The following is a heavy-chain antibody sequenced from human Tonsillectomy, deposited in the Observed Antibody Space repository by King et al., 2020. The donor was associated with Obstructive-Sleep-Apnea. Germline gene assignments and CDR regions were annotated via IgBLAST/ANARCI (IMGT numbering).Heavy chain of an antibody. J-gene: IGHJ3*02. D-gene: IGHD3-22*01. CDR2: INHSGIT. Sequence: VQLQQWGAGLLKPSETLSLTCAVYGGSFSGYYWNWIRQPPGKGLEWIVEINHSGITNYNPPLKSRVTISVDTSKNQFSLKLSSVTAADTAVYYCARGDTYYYDSSVYYRTDAFDIWGQGTMVTVSS. CDR1: GGSFSGYY. V-gene: IGHV4-34*01. CDR3: ARGDTYYYDSSVYYRTDAFDI.